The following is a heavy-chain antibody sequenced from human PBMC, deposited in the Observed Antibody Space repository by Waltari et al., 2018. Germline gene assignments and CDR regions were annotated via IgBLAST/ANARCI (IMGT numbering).Heavy chain of an antibody. CDR2: INPNRGGT. CDR1: GYPFTVYY. J-gene: IGHJ4*02. V-gene: IGHV1-2*02. CDR3: ARVPYSYGHGDY. D-gene: IGHD5-18*01. Sequence: QVQLVPSRAEVKKPGASVKVSCKASGYPFTVYYRHWVRQAPGQGLEWMGWINPNRGGTNYAQKFQGRVTMTRDTSISTAYMELSRLRSDDTAVYYCARVPYSYGHGDYWGQGTLVTVSS.